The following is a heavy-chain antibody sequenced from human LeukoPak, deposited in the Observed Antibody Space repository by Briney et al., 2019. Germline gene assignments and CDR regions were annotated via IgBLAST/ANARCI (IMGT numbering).Heavy chain of an antibody. D-gene: IGHD3-22*01. CDR1: GGSFSGYY. Sequence: PSETLSLTCAVYGGSFSGYYWSWIRQPPGKGLEWIGEINHSGSTNYNPSLKSRVTISVDTSKNQFSLKLSSVTAAATAVYYCARGGYDSSGYLYCFDYWGQGTLVTVSS. J-gene: IGHJ4*02. CDR3: ARGGYDSSGYLYCFDY. CDR2: INHSGST. V-gene: IGHV4-34*01.